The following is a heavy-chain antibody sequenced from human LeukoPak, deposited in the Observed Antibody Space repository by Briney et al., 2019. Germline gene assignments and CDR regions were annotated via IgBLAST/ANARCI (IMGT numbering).Heavy chain of an antibody. D-gene: IGHD2-15*01. CDR1: GFTFSSYA. CDR2: ISYDGSNN. Sequence: GGSLRLSCAASGFTFSSYAMHWVRQAPGKGLEWVAVISYDGSNNYYADSVKGRFTISRDNSKNALYLQMNSLRAEDTAVYYCARGGCSRGSCYDFDYWGQGTLVTVSS. V-gene: IGHV3-30-3*01. CDR3: ARGGCSRGSCYDFDY. J-gene: IGHJ4*02.